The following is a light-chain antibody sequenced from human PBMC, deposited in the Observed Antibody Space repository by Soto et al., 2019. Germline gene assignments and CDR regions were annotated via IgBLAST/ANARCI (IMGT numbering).Light chain of an antibody. Sequence: EIVMTQSPATLSVSPGERATLSCMAIKSVSSNFAWYQQKPGQAPRLLIYGASTRATGIPARFSGSVSVTECPLTLSSLQSEDFAVYYCQQYNKWPPYTCGQGTKLEIK. J-gene: IGKJ2*01. CDR2: GAS. CDR1: KSVSSN. CDR3: QQYNKWPPYT. V-gene: IGKV3-15*01.